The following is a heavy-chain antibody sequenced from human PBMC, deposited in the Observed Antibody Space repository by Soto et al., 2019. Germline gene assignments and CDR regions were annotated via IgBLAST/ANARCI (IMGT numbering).Heavy chain of an antibody. CDR3: ARVYSGSYSDS. CDR1: GGSMRSNNR. J-gene: IGHJ4*02. CDR2: IFHSGST. V-gene: IGHV4-4*02. Sequence: QVQLQESGPGLVKPSGTLSLTCAVSGGSMRSNNRWSWVRQPPGKGLEWIGEIFHSGSTNYNPSLKTRXTXSVXKSKNQFSLKLSSVTAADTAVYYCARVYSGSYSDSWGQGTLVTVSS. D-gene: IGHD1-26*01.